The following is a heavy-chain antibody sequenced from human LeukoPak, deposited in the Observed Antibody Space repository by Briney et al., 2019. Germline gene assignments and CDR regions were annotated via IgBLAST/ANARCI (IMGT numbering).Heavy chain of an antibody. CDR3: ARQGDYRYPFDS. V-gene: IGHV3-23*01. J-gene: IGHJ4*02. CDR1: GFTFSSYA. D-gene: IGHD3-16*02. Sequence: GGSLRLSCAASGFTFSSYAMSWVRQAPGKGLEWVSAISGSGGSTYYADSVKGRFTISRDNSKNTLYPQMNSLRAEDTAVYYCARQGDYRYPFDSWGQGTLVTVSS. CDR2: ISGSGGST.